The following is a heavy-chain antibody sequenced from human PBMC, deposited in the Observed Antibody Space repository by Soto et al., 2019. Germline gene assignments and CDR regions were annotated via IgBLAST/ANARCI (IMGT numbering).Heavy chain of an antibody. CDR1: GGTFSSYA. J-gene: IGHJ4*02. Sequence: SVKVSCKASGGTFSSYAISWVRQAPGQGLEWMGGIIPIFGTANYAQKFQGRVTITADASTSTAYMELRSLRSDDTAVYYCARGGWVAAAYFDYWGQGTLVTVSS. V-gene: IGHV1-69*13. CDR2: IIPIFGTA. CDR3: ARGGWVAAAYFDY. D-gene: IGHD6-13*01.